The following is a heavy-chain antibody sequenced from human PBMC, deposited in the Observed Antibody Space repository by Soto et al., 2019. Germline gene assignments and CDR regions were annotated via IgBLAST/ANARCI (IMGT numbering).Heavy chain of an antibody. Sequence: EVKLVESGGDLVQPGRSLRLSCAASGFTFEDFAMHWVRQAPGKGLEWVSGISWNSGSIGYADPVKGRFTISRDNAKNYLYLEMNSLKTEDSALYYCAKTAPPYYSQGYYPFDIWGQGTLVSVSS. D-gene: IGHD3-22*01. V-gene: IGHV3-9*01. J-gene: IGHJ3*02. CDR2: ISWNSGSI. CDR1: GFTFEDFA. CDR3: AKTAPPYYSQGYYPFDI.